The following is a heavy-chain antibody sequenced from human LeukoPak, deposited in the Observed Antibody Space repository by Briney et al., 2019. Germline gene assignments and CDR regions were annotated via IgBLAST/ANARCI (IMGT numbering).Heavy chain of an antibody. CDR1: GYTFTSYG. D-gene: IGHD3-22*01. CDR2: ISAYNGNT. Sequence: ASVKVSCKASGYTFTSYGISWVRQAPGQGLEWMGWISAYNGNTNYAQKLQGRVTMTTDTSTSTAYMELSSLRSEDTAVYYCAHSSGYIESAEYFQHWGQGTLVTVSS. J-gene: IGHJ1*01. V-gene: IGHV1-18*01. CDR3: AHSSGYIESAEYFQH.